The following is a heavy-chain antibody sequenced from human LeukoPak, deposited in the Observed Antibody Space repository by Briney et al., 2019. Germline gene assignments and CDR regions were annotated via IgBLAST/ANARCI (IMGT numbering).Heavy chain of an antibody. CDR3: ARGRSTNYYGMDV. V-gene: IGHV4-34*01. J-gene: IGHJ6*02. CDR1: GGSFSGYY. CDR2: INHSGST. Sequence: SETLSLICAVYGGSFSGYYWSWIRQPPGKGLEWIGEINHSGSTNYNPSLKSRVTISVDTSKNQFSLKLSSVTAADTAVYYCARGRSTNYYGMDVWGQGTTVTVSS. D-gene: IGHD2-8*01.